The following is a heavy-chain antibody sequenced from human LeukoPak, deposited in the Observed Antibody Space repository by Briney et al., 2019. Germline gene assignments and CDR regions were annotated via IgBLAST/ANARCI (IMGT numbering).Heavy chain of an antibody. CDR2: ISSSSSYI. CDR1: GFTFTTYW. D-gene: IGHD2-15*01. Sequence: GGSLRLSCAASGFTFTTYWMSWVRQAPGKELEWVSSISSSSSYIYYADSVKGRFTISRDNAKNSLYLQMNSLRAEDTAVYYCARVRSSCSGGSCFDYWGQGTLVTVSS. CDR3: ARVRSSCSGGSCFDY. J-gene: IGHJ4*02. V-gene: IGHV3-21*01.